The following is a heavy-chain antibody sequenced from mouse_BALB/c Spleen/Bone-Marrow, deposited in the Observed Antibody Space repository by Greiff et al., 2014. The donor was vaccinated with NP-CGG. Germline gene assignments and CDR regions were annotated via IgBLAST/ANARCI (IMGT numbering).Heavy chain of an antibody. CDR2: IDPANGNT. J-gene: IGHJ2*01. CDR1: GFNIKDTY. Sequence: EVQLQQSGAELVKPGASVKLSCTASGFNIKDTYMHWVKQRPEQGLEWIGRIDPANGNTKYDPKFQGKATITADTSSNTAYLQLSSLTSEDTAVYCCARYRRETYFDYWGQGTTLTVSS. D-gene: IGHD2-14*01. CDR3: ARYRRETYFDY. V-gene: IGHV14-3*02.